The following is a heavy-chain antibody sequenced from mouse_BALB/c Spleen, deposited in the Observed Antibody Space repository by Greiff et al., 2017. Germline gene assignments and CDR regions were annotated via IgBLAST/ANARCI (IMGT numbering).Heavy chain of an antibody. Sequence: EVQLQESGPELVKPGASVKIPCKASGYTFTDYNMDWVKQSHGKSLEWIGDINPNNGGTIYNQKFKGKATLTVDKSSSTAYMELRSLTSEDTAVYYCARRGNGSSADWFAYWGQGTLVTVSA. CDR3: ARRGNGSSADWFAY. CDR1: GYTFTDYN. D-gene: IGHD1-1*01. J-gene: IGHJ3*01. V-gene: IGHV1-18*01. CDR2: INPNNGGT.